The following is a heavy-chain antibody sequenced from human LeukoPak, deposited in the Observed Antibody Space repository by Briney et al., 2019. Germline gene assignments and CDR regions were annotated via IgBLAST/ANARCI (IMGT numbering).Heavy chain of an antibody. CDR3: ARGDGVYDYVWGRSY. V-gene: IGHV3-11*01. CDR2: ISSGGGTF. CDR1: GFIFSDYY. Sequence: GGSLRLSCAASGFIFSDYYMVWIRQAPGKGLEWIAYISSGGGTFFYADSVKGRFTISRDNSGDSLYLQMNSLGADDTAVYYCARGDGVYDYVWGRSYWGQGTLVTLSS. J-gene: IGHJ4*02. D-gene: IGHD3-16*01.